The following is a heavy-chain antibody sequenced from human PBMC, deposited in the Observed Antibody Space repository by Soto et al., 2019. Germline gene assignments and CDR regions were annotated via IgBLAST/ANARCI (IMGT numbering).Heavy chain of an antibody. CDR3: AREYSSSSSYYYGMDV. J-gene: IGHJ6*02. CDR2: IIPIFGTA. D-gene: IGHD6-6*01. Sequence: ASVKVSCKASGGTFSSYASSWVRQAPGQGLEWMGGIIPIFGTANYAQKFQGRVTITADESTSTAYMELSSLRSEDTAVYYCAREYSSSSSYYYGMDVWGQGTTVTVSS. V-gene: IGHV1-69*13. CDR1: GGTFSSYA.